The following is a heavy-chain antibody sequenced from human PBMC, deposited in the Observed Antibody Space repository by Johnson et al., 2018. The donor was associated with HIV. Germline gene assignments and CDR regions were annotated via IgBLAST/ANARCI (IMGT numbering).Heavy chain of an antibody. CDR2: ISTSGGGI. J-gene: IGHJ3*02. CDR3: AKDGSTYYDSSGYLGEDAFEI. CDR1: GFTFSSYG. V-gene: IGHV3-48*03. Sequence: VQLVESGGGVVHPGRSLRLSCVGSGFTFSSYGMHWVRQAPGKGLEWVSHISTSGGGIYYADSVKGRFTISRDNARNSRYLQMSSLRAEDTAVYYCAKDGSTYYDSSGYLGEDAFEIWGQGTMVTVSS. D-gene: IGHD3-22*01.